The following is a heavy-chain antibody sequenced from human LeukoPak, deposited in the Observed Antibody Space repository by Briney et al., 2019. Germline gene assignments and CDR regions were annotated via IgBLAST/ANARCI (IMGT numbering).Heavy chain of an antibody. J-gene: IGHJ4*02. V-gene: IGHV4-4*07. D-gene: IGHD2-21*01. Sequence: SETLSLTCTVSGGSISSYYWSWIRQPAGKGLESIGHISTSGSTNYNPSLKSRVTMSVDTSKNQFSLKLSSVTAADTAVYYCARARDTRCSDCGYWGQGTLVTVSS. CDR3: ARARDTRCSDCGY. CDR1: GGSISSYY. CDR2: ISTSGST.